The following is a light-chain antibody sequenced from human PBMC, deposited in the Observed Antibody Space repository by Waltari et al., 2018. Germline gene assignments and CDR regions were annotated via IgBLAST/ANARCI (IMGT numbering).Light chain of an antibody. Sequence: TQDPAVSVAVGQTVRITCQGDSLRSYYASWYRQRPGQAPILVMYDKNNRPSGGPHRFSGSSSDNTASLTITGAQAEDEAYYYCHSRDASGVGGTFGGGTKLTVL. V-gene: IGLV3-19*01. CDR2: DKN. CDR3: HSRDASGVGGT. CDR1: SLRSYY. J-gene: IGLJ2*01.